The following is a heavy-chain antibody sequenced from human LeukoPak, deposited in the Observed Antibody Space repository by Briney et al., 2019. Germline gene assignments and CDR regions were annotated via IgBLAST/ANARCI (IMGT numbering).Heavy chain of an antibody. CDR2: FSGSGGST. D-gene: IGHD5-12*01. Sequence: RGGSLRLSCAESGFTSSSYAMSWGRQAPGTGLEWVSAFSGSGGSTYYADSVKGRFTISRDNSKNTLYLQMNSLRAEDTAVYYCAKATHVGIVATSWGQGTLVTVSS. CDR1: GFTSSSYA. V-gene: IGHV3-23*01. CDR3: AKATHVGIVATS. J-gene: IGHJ5*02.